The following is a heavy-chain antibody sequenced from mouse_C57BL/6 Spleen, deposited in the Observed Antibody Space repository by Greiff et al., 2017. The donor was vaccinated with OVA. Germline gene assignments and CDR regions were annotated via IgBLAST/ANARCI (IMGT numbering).Heavy chain of an antibody. CDR3: TLIYYDYDGY. V-gene: IGHV14-4*01. J-gene: IGHJ2*01. CDR1: GFNIKDDY. CDR2: IDPENGDT. D-gene: IGHD2-4*01. Sequence: EVKLMESGAELVRPGASVKLSCTASGFNIKDDYMHWVKQRPEQGLEWIGWIDPENGDTEYASKFQGKATITADTSSNTAYLQLSSLTSEDTAVYYCTLIYYDYDGYWGQGTTLTVSS.